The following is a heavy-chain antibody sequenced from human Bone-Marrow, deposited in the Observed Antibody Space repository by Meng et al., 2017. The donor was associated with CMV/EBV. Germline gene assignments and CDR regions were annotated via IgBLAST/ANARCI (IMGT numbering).Heavy chain of an antibody. J-gene: IGHJ4*02. CDR2: ISYDGSNK. CDR3: ASFGATTPVVY. Sequence: GESLKISCAASGFTFSSYAMHWVRQAPGKGLEWVAVISYDGSNKYYADSVKGRFTISRDNSKNTLYLQMNSLRAEDTAVYYCASFGATTPVVYWGQGTRVTFSS. V-gene: IGHV3-30-3*02. D-gene: IGHD1-26*01. CDR1: GFTFSSYA.